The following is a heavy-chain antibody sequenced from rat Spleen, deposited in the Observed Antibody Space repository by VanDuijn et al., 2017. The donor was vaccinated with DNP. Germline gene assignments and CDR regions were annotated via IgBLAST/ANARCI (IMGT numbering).Heavy chain of an antibody. Sequence: QVQLKESGPGLVQPSQTLSLTCTVSGFSLTSYSVNWIRQPPGKGLEWIAAMASGGSTYYNSALKSRLSIGRDTSKSQVFLKMNSLQTEDTAMYFCARLAVGAMDAWGQGTSVTVSS. CDR2: MASGGST. J-gene: IGHJ4*01. V-gene: IGHV2-6*01. CDR1: GFSLTSYS. D-gene: IGHD3-2*01. CDR3: ARLAVGAMDA.